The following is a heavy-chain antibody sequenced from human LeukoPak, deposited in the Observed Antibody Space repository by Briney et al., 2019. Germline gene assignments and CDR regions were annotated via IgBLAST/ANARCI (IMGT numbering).Heavy chain of an antibody. J-gene: IGHJ4*02. D-gene: IGHD5-12*01. V-gene: IGHV3-30*18. CDR3: AKDLMQRVATIFSD. Sequence: GRSLRLSCAASGFTFSSYGMHWVRQAPGKGLEWVAVISYDGSYKYYADSVKGRFTISRDNSKNTLYLQMNSLRAEDTAVYYCAKDLMQRVATIFSDWGQGTLVTVSS. CDR2: ISYDGSYK. CDR1: GFTFSSYG.